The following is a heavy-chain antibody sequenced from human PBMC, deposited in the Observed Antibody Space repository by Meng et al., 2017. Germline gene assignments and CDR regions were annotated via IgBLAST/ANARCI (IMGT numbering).Heavy chain of an antibody. V-gene: IGHV3-53*02. CDR3: ARDYGDHLGFDH. J-gene: IGHJ4*02. D-gene: IGHD4-17*01. CDR2: IYSGGST. CDR1: GFTVSSNY. Sequence: VQLVETGGGLIQPGGSLRLSWAASGFTVSSNYMSWVRQAPGKGLEWVSVIYSGGSTYYADSVKGRFTISRDNSKNTLYLQMNSLRAEDTAVYYCARDYGDHLGFDHWGQGTLVTVSS.